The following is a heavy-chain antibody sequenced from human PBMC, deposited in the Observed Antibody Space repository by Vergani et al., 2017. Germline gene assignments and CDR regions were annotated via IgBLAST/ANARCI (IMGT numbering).Heavy chain of an antibody. J-gene: IGHJ6*02. CDR2: FDPEDGET. CDR1: GYTLTELS. D-gene: IGHD3-9*01. V-gene: IGHV1-24*01. CDR3: TTYGVLLYFDWSHGGMDV. Sequence: QVQLVQSGAEVKKPRASAKVSCKVSGYTLTELSMHWVRQAPGKGLEWMGGFDPEDGETIYAQKFQGRVTMTEDTSTDTADMELSSLRSEDTAVYYCTTYGVLLYFDWSHGGMDVWGQGTTVTVSS.